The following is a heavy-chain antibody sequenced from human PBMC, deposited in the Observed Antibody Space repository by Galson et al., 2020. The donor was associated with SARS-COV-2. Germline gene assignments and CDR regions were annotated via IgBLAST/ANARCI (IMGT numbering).Heavy chain of an antibody. CDR1: GGSISSGGYY. Sequence: SETLSLTCTVSGGSISSGGYYWSWIRQHPGKGLEWIGYIYYSGSTYYNPSLKSRVTISVDTSKNQFSLKLSSVTAAATAVYYCARDRSGRAAAGTSLWFDPWGQGTLVTVSS. V-gene: IGHV4-31*03. CDR2: IYYSGST. J-gene: IGHJ5*02. CDR3: ARDRSGRAAAGTSLWFDP. D-gene: IGHD6-13*01.